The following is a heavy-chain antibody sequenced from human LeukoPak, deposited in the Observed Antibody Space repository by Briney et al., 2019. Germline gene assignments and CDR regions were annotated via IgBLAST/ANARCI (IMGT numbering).Heavy chain of an antibody. CDR1: GYTFTSYG. V-gene: IGHV1-18*01. J-gene: IGHJ4*02. Sequence: ASVKVSCKASGYTFTSYGISWVRQAPGQGLEWMGWISAYNGNTNYAQKLQGRVTMTTDTSTSTAYMKLRSLRSDDTAVYYCARDYYDYVWGSYRPPYYFDYWGQGTLVTVFS. CDR2: ISAYNGNT. D-gene: IGHD3-16*02. CDR3: ARDYYDYVWGSYRPPYYFDY.